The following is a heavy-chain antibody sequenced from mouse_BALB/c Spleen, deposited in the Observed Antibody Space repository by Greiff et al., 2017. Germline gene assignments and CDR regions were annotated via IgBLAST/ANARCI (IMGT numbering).Heavy chain of an antibody. D-gene: IGHD3-1*01. CDR3: TRERGSSGYWFAD. V-gene: IGHV1-69*02. J-gene: IGHJ3*01. Sequence: QVQLQQPGAELVRPGASVKLSCKASGYTFTSYWINWVKQRPGQGLEWIGNIYPSDSYTNYNQKFKDKATLTVDKSSSTAYMQLSSPTSEDSAVYYGTRERGSSGYWFADWGQGTLVTVSA. CDR1: GYTFTSYW. CDR2: IYPSDSYT.